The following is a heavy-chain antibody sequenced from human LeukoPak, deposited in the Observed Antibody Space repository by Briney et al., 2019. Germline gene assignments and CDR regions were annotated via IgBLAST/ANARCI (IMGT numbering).Heavy chain of an antibody. CDR3: ARRKGYCSSTSCEYNWLDP. Sequence: SETLSLTCTVSGGSIGSYYWSWIRQPPGKGLEWIGYIYYSGSTNYNPSLKSRVTISVDTSKNQFSLKLSSVTAADTAVYYCARRKGYCSSTSCEYNWLDPWGQGTLVTVSS. CDR1: GGSIGSYY. V-gene: IGHV4-59*01. D-gene: IGHD2-2*01. CDR2: IYYSGST. J-gene: IGHJ5*02.